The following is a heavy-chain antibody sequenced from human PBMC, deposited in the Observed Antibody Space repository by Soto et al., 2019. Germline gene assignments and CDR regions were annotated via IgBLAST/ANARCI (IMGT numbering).Heavy chain of an antibody. D-gene: IGHD4-17*01. CDR3: ARKTARDYGDYFVY. Sequence: QVQLVESGGGVVQPGRSLTLSCTASGFTFSTYAMHWVRQAPGKGLEWVALISYDGGNKYYADSVKGRFTISRDDSKNALYLQMNSLRAGDTAVYYCARKTARDYGDYFVYWGQGTLVTVSS. CDR2: ISYDGGNK. J-gene: IGHJ4*02. CDR1: GFTFSTYA. V-gene: IGHV3-30-3*01.